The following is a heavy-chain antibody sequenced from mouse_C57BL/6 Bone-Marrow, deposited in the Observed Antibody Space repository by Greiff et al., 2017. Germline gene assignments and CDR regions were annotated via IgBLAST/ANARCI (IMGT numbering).Heavy chain of an antibody. CDR2: INPSTGYT. CDR1: GYTFTSYW. J-gene: IGHJ4*01. D-gene: IGHD1-1*01. CDR3: ARYYGSSYAIDY. Sequence: QVQLQQSGAELAKPGASVKMSCKASGYTFTSYWMHWVKQRPGQGLVWIGYINPSTGYTEYNQKFKDKATLTADKSSSTAYMQLSSLTSEDSAVYDCARYYGSSYAIDYWGQGTSVTVSS. V-gene: IGHV1-7*01.